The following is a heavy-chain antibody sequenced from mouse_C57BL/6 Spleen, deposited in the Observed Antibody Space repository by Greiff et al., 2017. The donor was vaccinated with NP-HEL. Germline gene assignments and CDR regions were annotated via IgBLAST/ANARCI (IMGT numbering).Heavy chain of an antibody. CDR3: TSYYGSSGFDY. V-gene: IGHV1-15*01. CDR2: IDPETGGT. D-gene: IGHD1-1*01. J-gene: IGHJ2*01. Sequence: QTPVHGLEWIGAIDPETGGTAYNQKFKGKAILTADKSSSTAYMELRSLTSEDSAVYYCTSYYGSSGFDYWGQGTTLTVSS.